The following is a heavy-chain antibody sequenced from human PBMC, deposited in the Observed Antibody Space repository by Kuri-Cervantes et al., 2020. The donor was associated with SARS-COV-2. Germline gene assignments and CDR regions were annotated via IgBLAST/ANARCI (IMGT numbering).Heavy chain of an antibody. J-gene: IGHJ6*02. CDR2: INSDGSST. CDR1: GFTFSSYW. CDR3: ARGHDESSTTYYYGIDV. Sequence: GGSLRLSCAASGFTFSSYWMHWVRQAPGKGLVWVSRINSDGSSTSYADSVKGRFTISRDNAKNTLYLQMNSLRAEDTAVYYCARGHDESSTTYYYGIDVWGQGTTVTVSS. V-gene: IGHV3-74*01. D-gene: IGHD1-26*01.